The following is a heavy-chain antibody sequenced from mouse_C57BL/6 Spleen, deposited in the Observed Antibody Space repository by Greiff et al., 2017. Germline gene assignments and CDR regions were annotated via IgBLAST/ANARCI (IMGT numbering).Heavy chain of an antibody. V-gene: IGHV10-3*01. CDR1: GFTFNTYA. Sequence: DVKLVESGGGLVQPKGSLKLSCAASGFTFNTYAMHWVRQAPGKGLKWVARIRSKSSNYATYYADSVKDRFTISRDESQSMLYLQRNNLKTEDTAMYYCVREITGTFDYWGQGTTLTVSS. CDR2: IRSKSSNYAT. J-gene: IGHJ2*01. CDR3: VREITGTFDY. D-gene: IGHD4-1*01.